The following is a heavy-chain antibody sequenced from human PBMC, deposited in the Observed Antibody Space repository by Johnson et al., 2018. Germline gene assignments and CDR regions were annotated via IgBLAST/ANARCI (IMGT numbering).Heavy chain of an antibody. J-gene: IGHJ1*01. V-gene: IGHV3-30*18. CDR2: ISYDGTNK. Sequence: QVQLVESGGGVVQPGRSLRLSCAASGFTFSSYGMHWVRRAPGKGLEWVAVISYDGTNKYYADSVKGRFTISRDNSKNTLYLQMNSLRAEDTAGYYCAKDPGSSSWYWAEYFQHWGQGTLVTVSS. D-gene: IGHD6-13*01. CDR3: AKDPGSSSWYWAEYFQH. CDR1: GFTFSSYG.